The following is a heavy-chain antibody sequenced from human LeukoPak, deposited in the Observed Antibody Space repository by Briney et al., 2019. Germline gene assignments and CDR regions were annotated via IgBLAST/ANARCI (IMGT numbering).Heavy chain of an antibody. CDR1: GDGVSTNSAV. V-gene: IGHV6-1*01. CDR3: ARVTDIRSSGWYYFDY. D-gene: IGHD6-19*01. CDR2: TYYRFKWYN. J-gene: IGHJ4*02. Sequence: QTLSLTCAIPGDGVSTNSAVWNWIRQPASRGLEWLGRTYYRFKWYNDYAVSVKSRIGINTDTSKNQFSLQLNSITPEDTEVYYCARVTDIRSSGWYYFDYWGQGTLVTVSS.